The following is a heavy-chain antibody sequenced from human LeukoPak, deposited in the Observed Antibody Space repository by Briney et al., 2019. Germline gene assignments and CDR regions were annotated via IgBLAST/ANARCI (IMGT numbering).Heavy chain of an antibody. Sequence: SGPTLVKPTQTLTLTCTFSGFSLCTSGVGVGWIRQPPGKALEWLAVIYWDDDKRYSPSLKSRLTITKDTSKNQVVLTTTNMDPVDTATYYCGHRGSRAGFDYWGQGTLVTVSS. D-gene: IGHD6-25*01. CDR3: GHRGSRAGFDY. J-gene: IGHJ4*02. CDR2: IYWDDDK. CDR1: GFSLCTSGVG. V-gene: IGHV2-5*02.